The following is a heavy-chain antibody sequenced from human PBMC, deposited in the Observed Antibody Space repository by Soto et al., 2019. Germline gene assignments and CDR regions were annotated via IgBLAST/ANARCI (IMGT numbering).Heavy chain of an antibody. V-gene: IGHV3-23*01. CDR2: ISGSGTYT. J-gene: IGHJ4*02. CDR1: GFTFNNYA. CDR3: AKDRPPRGVYGDYFDY. Sequence: EVQLLESGGDLVQPGGSLRLSCAASGFTFNNYAMRWVRQAPGKGLEWVSAISGSGTYTNYADSVKGRFTISRDNSKNTLYLQMNSLRAEDTAVYYCAKDRPPRGVYGDYFDYWGPGTLVTVSS. D-gene: IGHD2-8*01.